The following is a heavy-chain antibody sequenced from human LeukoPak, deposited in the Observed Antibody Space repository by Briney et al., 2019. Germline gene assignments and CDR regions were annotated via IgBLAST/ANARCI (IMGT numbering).Heavy chain of an antibody. D-gene: IGHD4-17*01. CDR1: GFTFTSSA. V-gene: IGHV1-58*02. CDR2: IVVGSGNT. Sequence: SVKVSCKASGFTFTSSAMQWVRQARGQRLEWIGWIVVGSGNTNYAQKFQERVTITRDMSTSTAYMELSSLRSEGTAVYYCALNGDYAHNWFDPWGQGTLVTVSS. J-gene: IGHJ5*02. CDR3: ALNGDYAHNWFDP.